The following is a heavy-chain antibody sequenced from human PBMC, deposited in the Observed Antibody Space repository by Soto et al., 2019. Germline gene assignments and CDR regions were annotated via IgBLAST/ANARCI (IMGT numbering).Heavy chain of an antibody. J-gene: IGHJ4*02. V-gene: IGHV3-30-3*01. CDR2: ISYDGSNK. CDR3: ARGIVGRYCSGGSCYSLDY. CDR1: GFTFSSYA. Sequence: QVQLVESGGGVVQPGRSLRLSCAASGFTFSSYAMHWVRQAPGKGLEWVAVISYDGSNKYYADSVKGRFTISRDNSKNTLYLQMNSLRAEDTAVYYCARGIVGRYCSGGSCYSLDYWGQGTLVTVSS. D-gene: IGHD2-15*01.